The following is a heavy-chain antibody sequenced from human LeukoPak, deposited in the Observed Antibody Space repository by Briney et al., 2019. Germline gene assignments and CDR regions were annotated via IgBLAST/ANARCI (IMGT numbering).Heavy chain of an antibody. Sequence: SETLSLTCTVSGGSISSYYWSWIRQPAGKGLEWIGRIYTSGSTNYNPSLKSRVTMSVDTSKNQFSLKLSSVTAADTAVYYCASGRLEPHRFDYWGQGTLVTVSS. J-gene: IGHJ4*02. CDR2: IYTSGST. D-gene: IGHD1-1*01. CDR3: ASGRLEPHRFDY. V-gene: IGHV4-4*07. CDR1: GGSISSYY.